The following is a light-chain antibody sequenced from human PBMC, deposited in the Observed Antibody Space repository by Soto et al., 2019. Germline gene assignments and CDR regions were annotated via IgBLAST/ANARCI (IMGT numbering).Light chain of an antibody. V-gene: IGKV3-20*01. CDR3: QQYGSSPRT. CDR1: QSVSSSY. Sequence: EIVFTPSPSTGSVSPGERAILSCRASQSVSSSYLAWYQQKPGQAPRLLIYGASIRAAGIPDRFSGSGSGTDFTLTISRLEPEDFAVYSCQQYGSSPRTFGQGTKVDIK. CDR2: GAS. J-gene: IGKJ1*01.